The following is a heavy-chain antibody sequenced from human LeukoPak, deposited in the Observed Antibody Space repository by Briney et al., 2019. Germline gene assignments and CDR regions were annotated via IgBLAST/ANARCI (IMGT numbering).Heavy chain of an antibody. CDR3: ARDPWGVDSSGYYFDY. D-gene: IGHD3-22*01. V-gene: IGHV3-21*01. Sequence: PGGSLRLSCAASGFTFSSYSMNWVRQAPGKGLEWVSCISTSSSYIYYADSVKGRFTISRDNAKKSLYLQMNSLRAEDTAVYYCARDPWGVDSSGYYFDYWGQGTLVTVSS. CDR2: ISTSSSYI. CDR1: GFTFSSYS. J-gene: IGHJ4*02.